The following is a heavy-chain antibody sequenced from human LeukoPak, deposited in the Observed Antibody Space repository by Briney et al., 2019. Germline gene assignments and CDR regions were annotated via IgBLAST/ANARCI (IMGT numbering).Heavy chain of an antibody. J-gene: IGHJ4*02. CDR2: IYPRDSDT. V-gene: IGHV5-51*01. CDR3: ARSNGPEYHFEY. D-gene: IGHD4-11*01. CDR1: GYSFGTYW. Sequence: GESLKISCEGSGYSFGTYWIAWVRQMPGKGLEFMGIIYPRDSDTRYSPSFQGQVTISADESISTAYLQWSRLKASDTATYFCARSNGPEYHFEYWGQGTLLTVSS.